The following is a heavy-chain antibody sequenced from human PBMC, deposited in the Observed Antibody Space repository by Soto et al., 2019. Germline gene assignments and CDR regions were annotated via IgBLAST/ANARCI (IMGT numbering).Heavy chain of an antibody. J-gene: IGHJ3*02. CDR2: ISYDGSNK. Sequence: GGSLRLSCAASGFTFSSYAMHWVRQAPGKGLEWVAVISYDGSNKYYADSVKGRFTISRDNSKNTLYLQMNSLRAEDTAVYYCARGPLYSSGWDDAFDIWGQGTMVTVSS. CDR3: ARGPLYSSGWDDAFDI. D-gene: IGHD6-19*01. CDR1: GFTFSSYA. V-gene: IGHV3-30-3*01.